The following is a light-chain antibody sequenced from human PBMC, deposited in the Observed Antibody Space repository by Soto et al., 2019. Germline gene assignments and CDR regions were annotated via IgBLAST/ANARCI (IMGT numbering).Light chain of an antibody. CDR2: AVS. CDR3: SSYTGTNTLVV. J-gene: IGLJ1*01. CDR1: SSDVGIYDY. Sequence: QSALTQPASVSGSPGQSITISCTGASSDVGIYDYVSWYQQHPGKAPKLMMYAVSHRPSGVSNRFSGSKSGNTASLTISGLQAEDEAAYYCSSYTGTNTLVVFGTGTKLTVL. V-gene: IGLV2-14*01.